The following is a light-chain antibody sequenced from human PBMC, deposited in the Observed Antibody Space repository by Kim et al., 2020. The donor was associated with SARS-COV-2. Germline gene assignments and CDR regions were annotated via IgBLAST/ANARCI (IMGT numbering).Light chain of an antibody. CDR1: KLGDKY. J-gene: IGLJ1*01. CDR3: QAWDSSTHNYV. Sequence: SPGQTASITCSGYKLGDKYVSWYQQKPGQPPVVVIYQDNQRPSGIPERFSGSNSGNTATLTISGTQAMDEADYYCQAWDSSTHNYVFGAGTKVTVI. V-gene: IGLV3-1*01. CDR2: QDN.